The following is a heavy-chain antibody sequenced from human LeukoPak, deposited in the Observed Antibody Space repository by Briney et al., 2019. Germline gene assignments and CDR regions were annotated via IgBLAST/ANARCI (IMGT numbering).Heavy chain of an antibody. CDR2: ISSSGTTI. D-gene: IGHD3-10*01. CDR3: ARPDGDYYYGSGSYFHY. V-gene: IGHV3-48*03. Sequence: GGSLRLSCAASVFTFSSYEMNWVRQAPGKGLEWVSYISSSGTTIYYADSVKGRFTISRDNAKNSLYLQMNSLRAEDTAVYYCARPDGDYYYGSGSYFHYWGQGTLVTVSS. CDR1: VFTFSSYE. J-gene: IGHJ4*02.